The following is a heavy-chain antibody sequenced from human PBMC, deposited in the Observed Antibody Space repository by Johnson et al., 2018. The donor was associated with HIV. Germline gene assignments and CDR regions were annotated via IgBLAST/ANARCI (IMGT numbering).Heavy chain of an antibody. CDR2: IYSGGST. CDR3: ARATWSDDAFDI. Sequence: VQLVESGGGVVQPGRSLRLSCAASGFTVSSNYMSWVRQAPGKGLEWVSVIYSGGSTYYADSVKGRFTISRDNSKNSLYLQMNSLRAEDTALYYCARATWSDDAFDIWGQGTMVTVSS. D-gene: IGHD2-8*01. CDR1: GFTVSSNY. J-gene: IGHJ3*02. V-gene: IGHV3-66*01.